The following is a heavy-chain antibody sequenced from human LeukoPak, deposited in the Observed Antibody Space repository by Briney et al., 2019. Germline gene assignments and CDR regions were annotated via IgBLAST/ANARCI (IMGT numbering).Heavy chain of an antibody. V-gene: IGHV3-48*01. Sequence: GGSLRLSCAASGFTFSSYSMNWVRQAPGKGLEWVSYISSSSSTIYYADSVKGRFTISRDNAKNSLYLQMNSLTVEDTAVYYCTTRLQHHFDYWGQGTQVTVSS. CDR3: TTRLQHHFDY. CDR2: ISSSSSTI. CDR1: GFTFSSYS. J-gene: IGHJ4*02. D-gene: IGHD4-11*01.